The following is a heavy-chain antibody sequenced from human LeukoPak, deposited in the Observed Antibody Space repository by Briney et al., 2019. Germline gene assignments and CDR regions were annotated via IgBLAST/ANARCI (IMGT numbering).Heavy chain of an antibody. J-gene: IGHJ6*03. CDR1: GGSISSGSYY. D-gene: IGHD1-1*01. Sequence: SETLSLTCTVSGGSISSGSYYWSWIRQPAGKGLEWIGRIYTSGSANYNPSLKSRVTISVDTSKNQFSLKLSSVTAADTAVYYCATTANSYYYYYYMDVWGKGTTVTVSS. V-gene: IGHV4-61*02. CDR3: ATTANSYYYYYYMDV. CDR2: IYTSGSA.